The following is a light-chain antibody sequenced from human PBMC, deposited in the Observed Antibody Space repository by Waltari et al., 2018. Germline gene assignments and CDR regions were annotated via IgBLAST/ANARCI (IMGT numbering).Light chain of an antibody. CDR1: QGISSW. V-gene: IGKV1D-12*01. CDR2: AAS. CDR3: QQANSFPIT. J-gene: IGKJ5*01. Sequence: DIQMTQSPSSVSASVGDRVTITGRASQGISSWLVWYQQKQGKAPKLLIYAASNLQSGVPSRFSGSGSGTEFTLTISSLQPEDFATYYCQQANSFPITFGQGTRLEIK.